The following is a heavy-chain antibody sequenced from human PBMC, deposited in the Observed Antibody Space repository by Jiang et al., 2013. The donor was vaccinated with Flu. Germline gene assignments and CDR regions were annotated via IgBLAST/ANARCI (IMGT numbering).Heavy chain of an antibody. CDR2: IRSKAYGGTT. V-gene: IGHV3-49*04. Sequence: SLRLSCTASGFTFGDYAMSWVRQAPGKGLEWVGFIRSKAYGGTTEYAASVKGRFTISRDDSKSIAYLQMNSLKTEDTAVYYCTRSYYGDYFDYWGQGTLVTVSS. CDR3: TRSYYGDYFDY. J-gene: IGHJ4*02. CDR1: GFTFGDYA. D-gene: IGHD4-17*01.